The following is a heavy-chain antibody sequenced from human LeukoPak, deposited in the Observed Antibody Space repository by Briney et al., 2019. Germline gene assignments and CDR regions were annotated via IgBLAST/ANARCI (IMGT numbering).Heavy chain of an antibody. CDR2: ISGSGGKT. CDR3: AKEYASDLYDSGV. J-gene: IGHJ4*02. Sequence: GGSLRLSCATSGFTFSSYAMNWVRQAPGKGLEWVSSISGSGGKTSYAYSVKGRFTISRDNSKNTLYVQMNSLRAEDTAVYYCAKEYASDLYDSGVWGQGTLVTVSS. V-gene: IGHV3-23*01. CDR1: GFTFSSYA. D-gene: IGHD3-22*01.